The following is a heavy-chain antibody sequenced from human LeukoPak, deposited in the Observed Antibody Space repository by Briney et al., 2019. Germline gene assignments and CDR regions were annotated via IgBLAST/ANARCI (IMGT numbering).Heavy chain of an antibody. CDR3: ARGGGLDV. J-gene: IGHJ6*02. V-gene: IGHV3-30-3*01. Sequence: GGSLRLSCAASGFTFSSYAMHWVRQAPGKGLEWVAVISYDGSNKYYADSVRGRFTISRDNAKNSLYLQMSNLRAEDTAVYFCARGGGLDVWGQGATVTVSS. CDR1: GFTFSSYA. D-gene: IGHD3-16*01. CDR2: ISYDGSNK.